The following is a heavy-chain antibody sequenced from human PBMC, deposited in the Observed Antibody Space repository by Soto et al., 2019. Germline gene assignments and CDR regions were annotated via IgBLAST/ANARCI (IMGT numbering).Heavy chain of an antibody. CDR2: IYHSGST. D-gene: IGHD6-19*01. V-gene: IGHV4-38-2*02. Sequence: PSETLSLTCAVSGSSISSAYYWGWIRQPPGKGLEWIGSIYHSGSTYYNPSLKSRVTISVDTSKNQFSLKLSSVTAADTAVYYCARDSSGWNYYFDYWGQGTLVTVSS. CDR1: GSSISSAYY. CDR3: ARDSSGWNYYFDY. J-gene: IGHJ4*02.